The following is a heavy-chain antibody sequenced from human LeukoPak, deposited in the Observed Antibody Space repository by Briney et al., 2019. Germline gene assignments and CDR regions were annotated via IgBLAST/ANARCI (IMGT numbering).Heavy chain of an antibody. D-gene: IGHD4-17*01. Sequence: GGSLRLSCAASGFTFSSYWMSWVRQAPGKGLEWVANIKQDGSEKYYVDSVKGRFTISRDNAKNSLYLQMNSLRAEDTAVYYCARDRQTTVTTGRGYYYYYYMDVWGKGTTVTVSS. CDR3: ARDRQTTVTTGRGYYYYYYMDV. CDR1: GFTFSSYW. J-gene: IGHJ6*03. V-gene: IGHV3-7*01. CDR2: IKQDGSEK.